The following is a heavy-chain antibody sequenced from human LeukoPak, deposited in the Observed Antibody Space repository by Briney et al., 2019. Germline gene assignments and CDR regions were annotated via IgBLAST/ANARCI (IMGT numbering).Heavy chain of an antibody. Sequence: GASVKVSCKASGYTFTSYHMHWVRQAPGQGLEWMGIINPSGGSTSYAQKFQGRVTMTGDPSTSTVYMELSSLRSEDTAVYYCARDHYCSSTSCYEDYWGQGTLVTVSS. V-gene: IGHV1-46*01. CDR1: GYTFTSYH. CDR2: INPSGGST. D-gene: IGHD2-2*01. CDR3: ARDHYCSSTSCYEDY. J-gene: IGHJ4*02.